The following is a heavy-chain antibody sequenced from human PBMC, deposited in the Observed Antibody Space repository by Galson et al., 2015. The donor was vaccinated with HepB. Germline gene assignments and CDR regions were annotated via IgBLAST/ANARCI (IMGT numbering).Heavy chain of an antibody. J-gene: IGHJ3*02. Sequence: TLSLTCTVSGGSISSGSYYWSWIRQPAGKGLEWIGRIYTSGSTNYNPSLKSRVTMSVDTSKNQFSLKLSSVTAADTAVYYCARDGSYCSSTSCPEAFDIWGQGTMVTVSS. CDR2: IYTSGST. D-gene: IGHD2-2*01. CDR1: GGSISSGSYY. CDR3: ARDGSYCSSTSCPEAFDI. V-gene: IGHV4-61*02.